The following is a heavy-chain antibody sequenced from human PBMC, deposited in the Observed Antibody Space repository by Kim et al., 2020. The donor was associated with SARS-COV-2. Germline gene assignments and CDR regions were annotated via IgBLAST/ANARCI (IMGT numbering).Heavy chain of an antibody. J-gene: IGHJ4*02. Sequence: GSSMRYADSVNGRFSISRDNPKKSLSLQMNSLTPEDTAVYYCVREPANWGQGTLVTVSS. CDR2: GSSM. CDR3: VREPAN. V-gene: IGHV3-11*01.